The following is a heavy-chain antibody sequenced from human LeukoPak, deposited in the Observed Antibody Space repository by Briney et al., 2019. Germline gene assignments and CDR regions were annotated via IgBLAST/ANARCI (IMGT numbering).Heavy chain of an antibody. D-gene: IGHD1-26*01. Sequence: MASETLSLTCTVSGGSISSYYWTWIRQPPGKGLEWIGYIYYSGSTNYNPSLKSRVTISVDTSKNQFSLKLTSVTAADTAVYYCARGVNSGYFDYCGQGTLVTVSS. V-gene: IGHV4-59*01. CDR1: GGSISSYY. J-gene: IGHJ4*02. CDR2: IYYSGST. CDR3: ARGVNSGYFDY.